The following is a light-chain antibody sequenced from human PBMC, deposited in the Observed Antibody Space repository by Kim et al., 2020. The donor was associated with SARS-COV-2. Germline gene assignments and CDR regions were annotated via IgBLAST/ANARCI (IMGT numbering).Light chain of an antibody. CDR2: AAY. V-gene: IGKV1-39*01. CDR3: LQTYTVPRT. J-gene: IGKJ2*01. Sequence: SASVGDRVTIASRASQTVSRHLSWYQQRPGEAPNLLIYAAYTLHEGVPSRFSGGGSGTDFTLTISSLQPEDFATYYCLQTYTVPRTFGQGTKLEI. CDR1: QTVSRH.